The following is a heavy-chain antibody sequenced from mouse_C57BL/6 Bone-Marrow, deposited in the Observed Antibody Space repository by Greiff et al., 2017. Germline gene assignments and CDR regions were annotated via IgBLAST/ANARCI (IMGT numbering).Heavy chain of an antibody. J-gene: IGHJ1*03. CDR3: AGRGYGSSCGRCEV. CDR2: IDPSDSYT. V-gene: IGHV1-50*01. Sequence: QVQLQQPGAELVKPGASVKLSCKASGYTFTSYWMQWVKQRPGQGLEWIGEIDPSDSYTNYNQKFKGKATLTVDTSSSTAYMQLSSLTSEDSAVYYCAGRGYGSSCGRCEVWGTGTTVTVSS. D-gene: IGHD1-1*01. CDR1: GYTFTSYW.